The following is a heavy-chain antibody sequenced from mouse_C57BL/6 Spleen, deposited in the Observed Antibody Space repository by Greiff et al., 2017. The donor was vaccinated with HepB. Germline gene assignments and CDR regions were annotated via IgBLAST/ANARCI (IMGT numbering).Heavy chain of an antibody. CDR2: IYPGDGDT. D-gene: IGHD2-4*01. Sequence: QVQLQQSGAELVKPGASVKISCKASGYAFSSYWMNWVKQRPGKGLEWIGQIYPGDGDTNYNGKFKGKATLTADKSSSTAYMQLSSLTSEDSAVYFCARAIYYDYDVEYWGQGTTLTVSS. CDR1: GYAFSSYW. CDR3: ARAIYYDYDVEY. J-gene: IGHJ2*01. V-gene: IGHV1-80*01.